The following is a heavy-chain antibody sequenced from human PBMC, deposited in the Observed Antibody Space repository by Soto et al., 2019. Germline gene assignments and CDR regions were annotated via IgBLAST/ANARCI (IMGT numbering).Heavy chain of an antibody. CDR2: IIPIFGTA. J-gene: IGHJ6*02. Sequence: GASVKVSCKASGGTFSSYAISWVRQAPGQGLEWMGGIIPIFGTANYAQKFQGRVTITRDTSASTAYMELSSLRSEDTAVYYCARRSSGSHYYYGMDVWGQGTTVTVSS. V-gene: IGHV1-69*05. CDR3: ARRSSGSHYYYGMDV. D-gene: IGHD3-22*01. CDR1: GGTFSSYA.